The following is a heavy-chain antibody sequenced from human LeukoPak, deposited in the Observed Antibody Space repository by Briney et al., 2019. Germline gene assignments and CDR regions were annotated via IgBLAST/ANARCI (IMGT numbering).Heavy chain of an antibody. CDR2: IYHSGSI. J-gene: IGHJ5*02. Sequence: PSETLSLTCAVSGVSISTSNWWSWVRQPPGKGLEWIGEIYHSGSINYNPSLKSRVTISVDKSKNQFSLTLSSVTAADTAVYYCARVGRCSSTSCYTWFDPWGQGALVTVSS. CDR1: GVSISTSNW. D-gene: IGHD2-2*01. CDR3: ARVGRCSSTSCYTWFDP. V-gene: IGHV4-4*02.